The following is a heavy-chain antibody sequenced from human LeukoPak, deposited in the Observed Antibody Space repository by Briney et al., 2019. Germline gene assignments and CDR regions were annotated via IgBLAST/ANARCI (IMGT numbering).Heavy chain of an antibody. V-gene: IGHV4-31*03. CDR2: IYYSGST. J-gene: IGHJ6*02. D-gene: IGHD2-15*01. Sequence: PSETLSLTCTVSGGSISSGGYYWSWIRQHPGKGLEWIGYIYYSGSTYYNPSLKSRVTISVDTSKNQFSLKLSSVTAADTAVYYCARESAYHCSGGGCHLRDMDVGGQGTTVTVSS. CDR1: GGSISSGGYY. CDR3: ARESAYHCSGGGCHLRDMDV.